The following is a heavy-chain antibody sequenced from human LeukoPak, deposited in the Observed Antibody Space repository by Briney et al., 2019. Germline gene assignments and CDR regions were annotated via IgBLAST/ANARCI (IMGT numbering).Heavy chain of an antibody. CDR2: IYDSGTT. J-gene: IGHJ4*02. CDR3: AKPSGYSYGYSD. CDR1: GFTVSSNY. Sequence: PGGSLRLSCATSGFTVSSNYMSWVRQAPGKGLEWVSVIYDSGTTYYADSVKGRFTISRDNSKNTLYLQMNSLRAEDTAVYYCAKPSGYSYGYSDWGQGTLVTVSS. V-gene: IGHV3-53*01. D-gene: IGHD5-18*01.